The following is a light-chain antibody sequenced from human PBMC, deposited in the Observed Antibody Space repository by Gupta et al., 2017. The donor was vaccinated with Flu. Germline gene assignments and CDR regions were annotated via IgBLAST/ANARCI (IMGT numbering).Light chain of an antibody. V-gene: IGLV2-14*01. J-gene: IGLJ1*01. CDR1: RSDVGRSDS. Sequence: SALTPPAPVSGSPGQSLTISCTLTRSDVGRSDSVPWYQQYPGKAPQLIIYDVTTRPSGVSSRFSGSKSGNTASLTISGLEAEDESDYYCSSYTSSNTFYVFGTGTTVTVL. CDR2: DVT. CDR3: SSYTSSNTFYV.